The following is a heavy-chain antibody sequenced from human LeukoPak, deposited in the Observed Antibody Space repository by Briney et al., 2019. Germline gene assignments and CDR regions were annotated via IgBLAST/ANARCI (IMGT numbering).Heavy chain of an antibody. CDR3: AKGIRDFSWLPNLDW. CDR2: TSFDGSNQ. D-gene: IGHD3-9*01. J-gene: IGHJ4*02. CDR1: GFTFSTYG. Sequence: GRSLRLSCAASGFTFSTYGMHWVRQAPGKGLEWVAVTSFDGSNQYYGDSVKGRFTISRDNFKSTLFLQMNSLRAEDTAVYYCAKGIRDFSWLPNLDWWGQGVLVTVSS. V-gene: IGHV3-30*18.